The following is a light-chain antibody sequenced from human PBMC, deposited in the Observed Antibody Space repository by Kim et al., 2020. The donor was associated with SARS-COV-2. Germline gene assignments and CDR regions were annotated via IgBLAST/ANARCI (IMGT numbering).Light chain of an antibody. V-gene: IGLV4-69*01. J-gene: IGLJ3*02. CDR3: DTGTWV. CDR1: RGHTTYA. CDR2: VNSDGSH. Sequence: QPVLTQSPSASASLGASVRLTCTLNRGHTTYAIAWHQQLPGKGPRYLMTVNSDGSHNKGDGIPDRFSGSSSGPERYLIISSLQSDDEADYYWDTGTWVFGGGTQLTVL.